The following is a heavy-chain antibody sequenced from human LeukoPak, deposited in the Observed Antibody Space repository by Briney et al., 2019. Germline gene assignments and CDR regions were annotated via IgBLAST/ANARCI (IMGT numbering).Heavy chain of an antibody. CDR2: VWYDGSDK. D-gene: IGHD4-17*01. Sequence: PGRSLRRSCAASGFTFSSCGMNWVRQAPGKGLEWLAGVWYDGSDKYYADSVKGRFTISRDNSKNTLHLQMNSLKGEDTAVYYCARETPPVTRTLGAFDIWGQGTMVTVSS. V-gene: IGHV3-33*01. CDR3: ARETPPVTRTLGAFDI. J-gene: IGHJ3*02. CDR1: GFTFSSCG.